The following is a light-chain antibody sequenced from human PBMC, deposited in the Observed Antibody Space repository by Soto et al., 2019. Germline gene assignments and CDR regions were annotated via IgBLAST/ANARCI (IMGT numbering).Light chain of an antibody. V-gene: IGLV1-44*01. Sequence: QSVLTQPPSASGTPGQRVTISCSGSSSNIGSNTVNWYQQLPGTAPKLLIYSNNQRPSGVPDRFSGSKSGTSASLAISGLQSEDEADYXCAAWDDSLNGYVFGTGTKVTVL. J-gene: IGLJ1*01. CDR2: SNN. CDR1: SSNIGSNT. CDR3: AAWDDSLNGYV.